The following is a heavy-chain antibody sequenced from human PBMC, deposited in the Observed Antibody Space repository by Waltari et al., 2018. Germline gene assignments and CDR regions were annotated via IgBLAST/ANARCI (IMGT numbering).Heavy chain of an antibody. CDR2: INQSGST. CDR3: ARRYSGYDWEAEDGMDV. J-gene: IGHJ6*02. CDR1: GGSFSGYY. V-gene: IGHV4-34*01. D-gene: IGHD5-12*01. Sequence: QVQLQQWGAGLLKPSETLSLTCAVYGGSFSGYYWSWIRQPPGKGLEWIGEINQSGSTNYNPSPKSRVTISVDTSKNQFSLKLSSVTAADTAVYYCARRYSGYDWEAEDGMDVWGQGTTVTVSS.